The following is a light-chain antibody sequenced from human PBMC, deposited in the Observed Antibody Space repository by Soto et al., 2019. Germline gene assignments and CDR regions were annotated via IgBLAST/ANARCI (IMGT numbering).Light chain of an antibody. V-gene: IGKV3-11*01. CDR2: DAS. Sequence: EIVLTQSPATLSLSPGERATLSCRASQSVSSYLAWYQQKPGQAPRLLIYDASNRATGIPARFSGSGSGTDFTLTISSLGPEDFAVYYCQQRSNWPPWTFGQGTKVEIK. CDR1: QSVSSY. CDR3: QQRSNWPPWT. J-gene: IGKJ1*01.